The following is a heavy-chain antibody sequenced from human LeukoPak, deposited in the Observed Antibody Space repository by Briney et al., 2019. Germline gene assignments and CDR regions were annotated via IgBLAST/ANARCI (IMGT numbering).Heavy chain of an antibody. D-gene: IGHD1-26*01. J-gene: IGHJ4*02. Sequence: GGSLRLSCAASGFIVSGDFMSWVRQAPGKGLEWVSVIYSDGSTYYADSVKGRFTISRDNSKNTLDLQMTGLRAEDTAVYYCARERGRGRDSPWFDYWGQGTLVTASS. V-gene: IGHV3-53*01. CDR3: ARERGRGRDSPWFDY. CDR1: GFIVSGDF. CDR2: IYSDGST.